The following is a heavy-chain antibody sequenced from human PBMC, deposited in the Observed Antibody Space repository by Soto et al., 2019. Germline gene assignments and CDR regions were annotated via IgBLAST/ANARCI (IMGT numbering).Heavy chain of an antibody. D-gene: IGHD6-13*01. J-gene: IGHJ5*02. CDR1: GGTFSSYA. CDR3: ARSRYSSSWYTKDWFDP. CDR2: IIPIFGTA. V-gene: IGHV1-69*13. Sequence: SVKVSCKASGGTFSSYAISWVRQAPGQGLEWMGGIIPIFGTANYAQKFQGRVTITADESTSTAYMELSSLRSEDTAVYYCARSRYSSSWYTKDWFDPWGQGTLVTVSS.